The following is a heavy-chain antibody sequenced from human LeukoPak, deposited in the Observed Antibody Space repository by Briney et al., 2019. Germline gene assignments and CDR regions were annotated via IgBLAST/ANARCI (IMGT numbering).Heavy chain of an antibody. Sequence: PGGSLRLSCAASGFTFSTYDMTWVRQAPGQGLEWVSSISSSSSYIYYADSVKGRFTISRDNAKNSLHLQMNSLRAEDTAVYYCARDGQTGTTVYWGQGTLVTVSS. V-gene: IGHV3-21*01. CDR3: ARDGQTGTTVY. CDR1: GFTFSTYD. J-gene: IGHJ4*02. D-gene: IGHD1-7*01. CDR2: ISSSSSYI.